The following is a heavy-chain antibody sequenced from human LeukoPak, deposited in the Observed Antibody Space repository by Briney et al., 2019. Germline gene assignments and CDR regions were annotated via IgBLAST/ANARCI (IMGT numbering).Heavy chain of an antibody. J-gene: IGHJ5*02. CDR1: GGSISSYY. CDR2: IYYSGST. CDR3: ARDLGYYYGSQGFDP. V-gene: IGHV4-59*01. Sequence: SETLSLTCTVSGGSISSYYWRWIRQPPGKGLEWIGYIYYSGSTNYNPSLKSRVTISVDTSKNQFSLKLSSVTAADTAVYYCARDLGYYYGSQGFDPWGQGTLVTVSS. D-gene: IGHD3-10*01.